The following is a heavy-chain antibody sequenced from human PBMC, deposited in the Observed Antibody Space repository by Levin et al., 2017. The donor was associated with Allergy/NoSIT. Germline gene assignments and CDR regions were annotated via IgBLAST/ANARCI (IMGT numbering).Heavy chain of an antibody. D-gene: IGHD3-9*01. CDR2: IYPGDSDT. J-gene: IGHJ6*02. V-gene: IGHV5-51*01. CDR1: GYSFTSYW. Sequence: GESLKISCKGSGYSFTSYWIGWVRQMPGKGLEWMGIIYPGDSDTRYSPSFQGQVTISADKSISTAYLQWSSLKASDTAMYYCARLSHYDILTGYYMYYGMDGWGQGTTVTVSS. CDR3: ARLSHYDILTGYYMYYGMDG.